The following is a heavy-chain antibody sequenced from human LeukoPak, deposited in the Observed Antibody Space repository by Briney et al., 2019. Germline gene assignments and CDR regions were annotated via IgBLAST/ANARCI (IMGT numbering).Heavy chain of an antibody. CDR1: GGTFSSYA. CDR2: IIPIFGTA. CDR3: ARDLYDSSGYPFDY. J-gene: IGHJ4*02. V-gene: IGHV1-69*05. Sequence: XVKVSCKASGGTFSSYAISWVRQAPGQGLEWMGRIIPIFGTANYVQKFQGRVTITTDESTSTAYMELSSLRSEDTAVYYCARDLYDSSGYPFDYWGQGTLVTVSS. D-gene: IGHD3-22*01.